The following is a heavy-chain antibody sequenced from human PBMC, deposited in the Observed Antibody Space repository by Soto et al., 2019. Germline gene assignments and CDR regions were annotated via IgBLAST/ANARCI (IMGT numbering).Heavy chain of an antibody. CDR2: VYYTGAT. V-gene: IGHV4-59*08. J-gene: IGHJ6*02. CDR3: VRQGIDYLHGLVDV. CDR1: SGPDRSHN. Sequence: QVQLQQSGPRLVKPSETLSLTCTVSSGPDRSHNWGWIRQPPGRGLEWIGSVYYTGATAYHPSLRGRVPISEDTSTHDTSLTLHTVPAPDTAVYYCVRQGIDYLHGLVDVWGQGTTVSVSS. D-gene: IGHD4-17*01.